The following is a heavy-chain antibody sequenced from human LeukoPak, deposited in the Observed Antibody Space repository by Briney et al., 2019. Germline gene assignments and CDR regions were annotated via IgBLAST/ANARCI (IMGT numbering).Heavy chain of an antibody. CDR2: IKSKTEGGTT. CDR1: GFTFSSYG. J-gene: IGHJ3*02. V-gene: IGHV3-15*01. D-gene: IGHD6-13*01. Sequence: PGGSLRLSCAASGFTFSSYGMNWVRQAPGKGLEWVCGIKSKTEGGTTDYAALVQRRFTISRDDSTTTLYLQMNGLKTEDPAVYSCTVPGYSEALDIWGQGTMVPVSS. CDR3: TVPGYSEALDI.